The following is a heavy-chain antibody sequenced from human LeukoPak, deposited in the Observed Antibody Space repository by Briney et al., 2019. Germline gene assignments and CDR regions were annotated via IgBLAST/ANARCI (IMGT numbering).Heavy chain of an antibody. CDR2: INPSGGST. J-gene: IGHJ4*02. D-gene: IGHD5-18*01. Sequence: ASVKVSCKASGYTFTSYYMHWVRQAPGQGLEWMGIINPSGGSTSYAQKFQGRVTITADESTSTAYMELSSLRSEDTAVYYCARVSGYSYGSDYWGQGTLVTVSS. CDR3: ARVSGYSYGSDY. V-gene: IGHV1-46*01. CDR1: GYTFTSYY.